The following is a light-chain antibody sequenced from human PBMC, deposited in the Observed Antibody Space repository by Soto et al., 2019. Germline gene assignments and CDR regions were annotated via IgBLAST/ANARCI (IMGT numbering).Light chain of an antibody. CDR1: QSVSSSY. J-gene: IGKJ2*01. CDR3: QQSGSSRYT. V-gene: IGKV3-20*01. CDR2: GAS. Sequence: EIVLTQSPGTLSLSPGERATLSCRASQSVSSSYLAWYQQKPGQAPRLLIYGASSRATGIPDRFSGSGSGTDFTLTISRLVPEDSAVYYCQQSGSSRYTFGQGTMLEIK.